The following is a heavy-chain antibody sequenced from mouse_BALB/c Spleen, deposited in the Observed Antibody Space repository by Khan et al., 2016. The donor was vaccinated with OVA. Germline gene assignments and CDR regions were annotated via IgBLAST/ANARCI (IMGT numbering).Heavy chain of an antibody. CDR1: GYTFTSYW. D-gene: IGHD1-1*01. V-gene: IGHV1S41*01. J-gene: IGHJ4*01. CDR2: IGPGSGST. Sequence: DLVKPGASVKLSCKASGYTFTSYWINWIKQRPGQGLEWIGRIGPGSGSTSYNEMFTGKATLTVDTTSSTAYIQLSSLSSEDSAVYFCAGSNYYGSSLYAIDYWGQGTSVTVSS. CDR3: AGSNYYGSSLYAIDY.